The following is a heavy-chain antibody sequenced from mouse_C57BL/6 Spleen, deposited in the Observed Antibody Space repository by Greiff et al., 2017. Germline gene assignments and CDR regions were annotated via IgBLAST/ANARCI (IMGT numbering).Heavy chain of an antibody. J-gene: IGHJ1*03. D-gene: IGHD2-5*01. Sequence: EVQVVESGGGLVKPGGSLKLSCAASGFTFSSYAMSWVRQTPEKRLEWVATISDGGSYTYYPDNVQGRFTISRDNAKTNLYLQMSHLKSEDTAMYYCARRAYYSNYWYFDVWGTGTTVTVSS. CDR2: ISDGGSYT. CDR1: GFTFSSYA. V-gene: IGHV5-4*01. CDR3: ARRAYYSNYWYFDV.